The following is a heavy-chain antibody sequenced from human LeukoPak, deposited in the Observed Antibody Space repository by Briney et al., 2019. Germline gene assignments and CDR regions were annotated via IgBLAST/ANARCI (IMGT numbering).Heavy chain of an antibody. D-gene: IGHD5-12*01. V-gene: IGHV1-69*04. CDR2: IIPILGIA. CDR1: GGTFSSYA. CDR3: ARLGTNLDY. Sequence: ASVKVSCKASGGTFSSYAISWVRQAPGQGLEWMGRIIPILGIANYAQKFQGRVTITADKSTGTAYMELSSLRSEDTAVYYCARLGTNLDYWGQGTPVTVSS. J-gene: IGHJ4*02.